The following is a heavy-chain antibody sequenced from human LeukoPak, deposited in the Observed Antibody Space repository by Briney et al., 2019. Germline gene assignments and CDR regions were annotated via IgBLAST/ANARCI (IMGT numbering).Heavy chain of an antibody. V-gene: IGHV4-59*01. Sequence: SETLSLTCTVSGGSISGYYWSWIRQPPGKGLEWIGYIYYSGSTNYNPSLKSRVTISVDTSKNQFSLKLSSVTAADTAVYYCASILYGANGFDYWGQGTLVTVSS. CDR1: GGSISGYY. CDR2: IYYSGST. D-gene: IGHD4/OR15-4a*01. J-gene: IGHJ4*02. CDR3: ASILYGANGFDY.